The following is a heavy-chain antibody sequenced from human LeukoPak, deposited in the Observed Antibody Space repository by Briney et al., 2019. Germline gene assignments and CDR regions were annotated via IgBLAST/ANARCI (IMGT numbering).Heavy chain of an antibody. Sequence: PGGSLRLSCAASGFSFTNYGMSWVRQAPGKGLEWVSFISASGSSKHYADSVKGRFTISRDNSKNTVHPQINSLRAEDTATYYCAKGAQYDFWSGYTVEYFDVWGQGTLVSVSS. CDR1: GFSFTNYG. CDR2: ISASGSSK. D-gene: IGHD3-3*01. V-gene: IGHV3-23*01. J-gene: IGHJ4*02. CDR3: AKGAQYDFWSGYTVEYFDV.